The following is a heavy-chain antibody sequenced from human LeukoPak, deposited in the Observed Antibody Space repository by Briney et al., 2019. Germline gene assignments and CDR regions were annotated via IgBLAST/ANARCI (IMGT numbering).Heavy chain of an antibody. D-gene: IGHD5-24*01. CDR3: ARDLHGYYFDY. CDR1: GFTFSSYA. J-gene: IGHJ4*02. V-gene: IGHV3-23*01. CDR2: ISGSGGNT. Sequence: GGSLRLSCAGSGFTFSSYAMSWVRPAPGKGLEWVSGISGSGGNTYYADSVKGRFTISRDNSKNTLHLQMKSLRAEDTAVYYCARDLHGYYFDYWGQGTLVTVSS.